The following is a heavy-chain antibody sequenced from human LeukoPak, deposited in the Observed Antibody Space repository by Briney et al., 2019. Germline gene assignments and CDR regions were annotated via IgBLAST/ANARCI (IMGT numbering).Heavy chain of an antibody. CDR2: INSDGSST. D-gene: IGHD3-16*01. Sequence: PGGSLRLSCAASGFTFSSYWMHWVRQAPGKGLVWVSRINSDGSSTSYADSVKGRFTISRDNAKDTLYLQMSSLRAEDTAVYYCARGIMITFGGSLDYWGQGTLVTVSS. J-gene: IGHJ4*02. CDR3: ARGIMITFGGSLDY. CDR1: GFTFSSYW. V-gene: IGHV3-74*01.